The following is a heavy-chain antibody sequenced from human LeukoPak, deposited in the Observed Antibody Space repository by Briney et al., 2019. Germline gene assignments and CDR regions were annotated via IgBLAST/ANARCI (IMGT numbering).Heavy chain of an antibody. CDR3: ARGGSYYARRAFDI. CDR2: INHSGST. V-gene: IGHV4-34*01. D-gene: IGHD1-26*01. J-gene: IGHJ3*02. CDR1: GGSFSGYY. Sequence: SETLSLTCAVYGGSFSGYYWSWIRQPPGKGLEWIGEINHSGSTNYNPSLKSRVTISIDTSKNQFSLKLSSVTAADTAVYYCARGGSYYARRAFDIWGQGTMVTVSS.